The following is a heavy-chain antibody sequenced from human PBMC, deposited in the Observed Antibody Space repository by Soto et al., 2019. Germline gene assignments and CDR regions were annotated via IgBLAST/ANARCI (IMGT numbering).Heavy chain of an antibody. J-gene: IGHJ5*02. D-gene: IGHD6-13*01. CDR2: IYYSGST. CDR3: ARATLFLAAAGNNWFDH. Sequence: SETLSLTCTVSGGSVSSGSYYWSWIRQPPGKGLEWIGYIYYSGSTNYNPSLKSRVTISVDTSKNQFSLKLSSVTAADTAVYYCARATLFLAAAGNNWFDHWGQGTLVTVSS. CDR1: GGSVSSGSYY. V-gene: IGHV4-61*01.